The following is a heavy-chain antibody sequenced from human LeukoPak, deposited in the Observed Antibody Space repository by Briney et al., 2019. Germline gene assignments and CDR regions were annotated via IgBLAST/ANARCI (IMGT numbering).Heavy chain of an antibody. V-gene: IGHV3-23*01. Sequence: GGSLRLSCEASGFTFSTFAMIWVRQPPGKGLEWVSSIFPSGGEIHYADSVRGRFTISRDNSKNTLFLQMNSLRAEDTAVYYCAKVGLTVTTILDYFDYWGQGTLVTVSS. CDR2: IFPSGGEI. J-gene: IGHJ4*02. CDR3: AKVGLTVTTILDYFDY. D-gene: IGHD4-11*01. CDR1: GFTFSTFA.